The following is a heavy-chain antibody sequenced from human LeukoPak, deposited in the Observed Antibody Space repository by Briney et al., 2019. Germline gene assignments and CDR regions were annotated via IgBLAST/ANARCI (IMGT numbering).Heavy chain of an antibody. J-gene: IGHJ4*02. CDR3: ARRTGGTKDY. Sequence: LPGGSLRLSCVASGFTFGDVVMSWVRQAPGKGLEWVSAISYNGASTDYADSVKGRFAISRDNSKNTVYLQMNSLRAEDTAVYYCARRTGGTKDYWGQGTQVTVSS. CDR2: ISYNGAST. V-gene: IGHV3-23*01. D-gene: IGHD7-27*01. CDR1: GFTFGDVV.